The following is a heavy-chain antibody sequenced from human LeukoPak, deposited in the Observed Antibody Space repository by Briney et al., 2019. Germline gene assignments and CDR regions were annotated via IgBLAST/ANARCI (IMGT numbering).Heavy chain of an antibody. J-gene: IGHJ3*02. V-gene: IGHV3-11*04. Sequence: GGSLRLSCAASGFTFSDYYMSWICQAPGKGLEWVSYISSSGSTIYYADSVKGRFTISRDNAKNSLYLQMNSLRAEDTAVYYCARELVVPAATPGAFDIWGQGTMVTVSS. CDR1: GFTFSDYY. CDR3: ARELVVPAATPGAFDI. CDR2: ISSSGSTI. D-gene: IGHD2-2*02.